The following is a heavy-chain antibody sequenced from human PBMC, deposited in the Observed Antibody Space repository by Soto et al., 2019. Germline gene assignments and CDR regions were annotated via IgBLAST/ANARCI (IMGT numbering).Heavy chain of an antibody. CDR2: INPKSGGT. J-gene: IGHJ6*02. CDR3: ARGDSTDCSNGVCSFFYNHDMDV. D-gene: IGHD2-8*01. CDR1: GYSFTDYH. V-gene: IGHV1-2*04. Sequence: ASVKVSCKASGYSFTDYHIHWVRQAPGQGLEWLGRINPKSGGTSTAQKFQGWVTMTTDTSIITASMELPRLTSDDTAIYYCARGDSTDCSNGVCSFFYNHDMDVWGQGTTVTVSS.